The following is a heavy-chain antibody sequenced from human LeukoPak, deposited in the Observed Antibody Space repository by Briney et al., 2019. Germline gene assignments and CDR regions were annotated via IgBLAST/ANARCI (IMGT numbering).Heavy chain of an antibody. CDR3: ARGPRQATVTIYYYYYYGMDV. D-gene: IGHD4-17*01. V-gene: IGHV3-30-3*01. Sequence: GGSLGLSCAASGFTFSSYAMHWVRQAPGKGLKGVAVISFIGGNKYYADSVKGRFTISRDNSKNTLYLQMNSLRAEDTAVYYCARGPRQATVTIYYYYYYGMDVWGQGTTVTVSS. CDR2: ISFIGGNK. CDR1: GFTFSSYA. J-gene: IGHJ6*02.